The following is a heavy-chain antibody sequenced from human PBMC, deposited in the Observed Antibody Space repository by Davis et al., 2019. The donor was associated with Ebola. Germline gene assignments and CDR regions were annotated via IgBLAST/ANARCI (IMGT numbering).Heavy chain of an antibody. CDR2: INPSGGST. Sequence: ASVKVSCKASGYTFTSYYLHWVRQAPGQGLEWMGIINPSGGSTSYAQKSQGRVTMTRDTSTSTVYMELSSLRSDDTAVYYCARVRGDFLEGRWGQGTLVTVSS. CDR1: GYTFTSYY. CDR3: ARVRGDFLEGR. J-gene: IGHJ4*02. V-gene: IGHV1-46*01. D-gene: IGHD3-3*01.